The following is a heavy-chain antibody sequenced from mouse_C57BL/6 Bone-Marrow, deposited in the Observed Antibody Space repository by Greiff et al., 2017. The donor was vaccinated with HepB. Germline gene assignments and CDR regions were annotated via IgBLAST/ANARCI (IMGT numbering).Heavy chain of an antibody. Sequence: VQLQQSGPELVKPGASVKISCKASGYAFSSSWMNWVKQRPGKGLEWIGRIYPGDGDTNYNGKFKGKATLTADKSSSTAYMQLSSLTSEDSAVYFCARVPSYYSNYDWYFDVWGTGTTVTVSS. V-gene: IGHV1-82*01. J-gene: IGHJ1*03. CDR2: IYPGDGDT. CDR1: GYAFSSSW. CDR3: ARVPSYYSNYDWYFDV. D-gene: IGHD2-5*01.